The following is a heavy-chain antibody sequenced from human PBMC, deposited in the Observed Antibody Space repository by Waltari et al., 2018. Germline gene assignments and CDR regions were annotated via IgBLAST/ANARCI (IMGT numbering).Heavy chain of an antibody. CDR3: ARSLPQFDYMGVWFPRFDP. J-gene: IGHJ5*02. D-gene: IGHD4-4*01. V-gene: IGHV3-30-3*01. CDR2: ILSDGHTK. CDR1: GFPFIFNT. Sequence: QEQLVESGGGVVQPGRSLRLSLAAPGFPFIFNTLTWFRQSPAKGQDWVATILSDGHTKFHAKSVKGRFTISRDNSENTLYLQMNSLGLEDTALYFCARSLPQFDYMGVWFPRFDPWGQGTLVTVSS.